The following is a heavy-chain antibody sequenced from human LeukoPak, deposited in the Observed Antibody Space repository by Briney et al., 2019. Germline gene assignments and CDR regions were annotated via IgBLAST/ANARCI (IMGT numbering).Heavy chain of an antibody. CDR1: GYTFTSYY. D-gene: IGHD4-17*01. Sequence: ASVKVSCKASGYTFTSYYMHWVRQAPGQGLEWMGIISPSGGSTSYAQKFQGRVTMTRDTSTSTVYMELSSLRSEDTAVYYCARDQGAYDYGDYGWYFDYWGQGTLVTVSS. CDR2: ISPSGGST. CDR3: ARDQGAYDYGDYGWYFDY. V-gene: IGHV1-46*01. J-gene: IGHJ4*02.